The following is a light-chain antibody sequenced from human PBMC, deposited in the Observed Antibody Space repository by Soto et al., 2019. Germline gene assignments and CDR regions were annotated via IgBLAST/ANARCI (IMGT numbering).Light chain of an antibody. CDR3: QQYGSSSWT. Sequence: EIVLTQSPATLSLSPGERATLSCRASQSVGSYLAWYQQKPGQAPRLLIYDASKRATGIPARFSGSGSGTDFTLTISSLQSEDFAVYYCQQYGSSSWTFGQGTKVDIK. CDR1: QSVGSY. J-gene: IGKJ1*01. CDR2: DAS. V-gene: IGKV3-11*01.